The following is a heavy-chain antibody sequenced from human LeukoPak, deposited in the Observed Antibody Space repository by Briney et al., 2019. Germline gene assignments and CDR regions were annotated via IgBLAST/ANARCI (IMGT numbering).Heavy chain of an antibody. J-gene: IGHJ4*02. CDR3: ARSLPYGTTWYGRSDF. CDR2: IRQDGDTK. V-gene: IGHV3-7*03. D-gene: IGHD6-13*01. CDR1: GLTFSTYA. Sequence: GGSLRLSCAASGLTFSTYAMRWIRQAPGKGLEWVANIRQDGDTKYYVDSVKGRFTISRDNAMNSLYLQMNSLRAEDTAIYYCARSLPYGTTWYGRSDFWGQGTLVTVSS.